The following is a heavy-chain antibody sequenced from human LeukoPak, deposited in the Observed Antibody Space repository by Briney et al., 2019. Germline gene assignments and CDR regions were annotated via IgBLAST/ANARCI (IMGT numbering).Heavy chain of an antibody. D-gene: IGHD6-19*01. Sequence: GGSLRLSCAASGFTFSTYWMSWVRKAPGKGLEWVANIMQDGSDKYSVDSVRGRFTISRDNSKNSLYLQIDSLRVEDTAVYYCVRTRGWAYFDYWGQGTLVTVSS. CDR3: VRTRGWAYFDY. J-gene: IGHJ4*02. CDR2: IMQDGSDK. V-gene: IGHV3-7*03. CDR1: GFTFSTYW.